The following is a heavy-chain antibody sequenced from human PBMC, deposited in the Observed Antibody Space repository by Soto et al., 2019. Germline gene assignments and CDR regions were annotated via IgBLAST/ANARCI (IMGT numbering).Heavy chain of an antibody. CDR2: IIPIFGTA. Sequence: QVQLVQSGAEVKKPGSSVKVSCKASGGTFSSYAISWVRQAPGQGLEWMGGIIPIFGTANYAQKFQGRVTITADEXTXXADMELSSLRSEDTAVYYCARGNSVVVVITTYFDYWGQGTLVTVSS. J-gene: IGHJ4*02. D-gene: IGHD3-22*01. CDR1: GGTFSSYA. CDR3: ARGNSVVVVITTYFDY. V-gene: IGHV1-69*12.